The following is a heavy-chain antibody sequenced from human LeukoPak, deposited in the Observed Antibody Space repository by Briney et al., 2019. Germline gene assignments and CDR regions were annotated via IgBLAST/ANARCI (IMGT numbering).Heavy chain of an antibody. V-gene: IGHV1-58*01. Sequence: ASVKVSCTDSGFTFLKSAVQWVRQTRGQRLEWIGWIVVGSGNTNYAQKFSERVSISRDMSTNTAYMELSGLRSEDTAVYYCVADVVSAVGVLASWGQGTLVTVSS. CDR1: GFTFLKSA. J-gene: IGHJ5*02. D-gene: IGHD2-15*01. CDR3: VADVVSAVGVLAS. CDR2: IVVGSGNT.